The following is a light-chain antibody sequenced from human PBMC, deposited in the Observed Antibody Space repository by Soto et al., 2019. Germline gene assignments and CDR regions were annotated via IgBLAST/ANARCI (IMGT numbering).Light chain of an antibody. CDR3: QQYGGSPTWT. Sequence: EIVLTQSPATLSLSPGERATLSCRASQSVSSYLAWYQQRPGQAPRLLIYGSSFRATGIPDRFSGSGSGTDFTLTISRLDPEDFAVYYCQQYGGSPTWTFGQGTKVDIK. J-gene: IGKJ1*01. V-gene: IGKV3-20*01. CDR1: QSVSSY. CDR2: GSS.